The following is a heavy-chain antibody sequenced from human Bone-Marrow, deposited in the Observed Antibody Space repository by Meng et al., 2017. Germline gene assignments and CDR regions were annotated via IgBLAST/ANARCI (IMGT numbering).Heavy chain of an antibody. J-gene: IGHJ4*02. CDR3: ARVGPSQDYYDSSGYNDNLGY. Sequence: QVPLQESGPGLVKPSGTLPPTWGVFGGSISSSNWWSWGRQPPGKGLEWIGEIYHSGSTNYNPSLKSRVTISVDKSKNQFSLKLSSVTAADTAVYYCARVGPSQDYYDSSGYNDNLGYWGQGTLVTVSS. D-gene: IGHD3-22*01. CDR2: IYHSGST. V-gene: IGHV4-4*02. CDR1: GGSISSSNW.